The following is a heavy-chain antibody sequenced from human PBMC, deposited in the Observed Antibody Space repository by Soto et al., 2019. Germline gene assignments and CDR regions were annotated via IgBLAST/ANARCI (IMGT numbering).Heavy chain of an antibody. CDR2: INHSGST. D-gene: IGHD3-10*01. CDR1: GGSLSGYY. CDR3: ARALFQTALWFGELSYYFDY. Sequence: PSXTLSLTCAVYGGSLSGYYWSWIRQPPVNGLEWIVEINHSGSTNYNPSLKSRVTISVDTSKNQFSLKLSSVTAADTAVYYCARALFQTALWFGELSYYFDYWGQGTLVTVSS. V-gene: IGHV4-34*01. J-gene: IGHJ4*02.